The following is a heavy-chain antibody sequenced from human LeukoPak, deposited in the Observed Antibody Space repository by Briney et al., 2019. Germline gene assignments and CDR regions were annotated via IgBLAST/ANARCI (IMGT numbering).Heavy chain of an antibody. CDR2: IYYSGST. D-gene: IGHD5-12*01. V-gene: IGHV4-61*08. J-gene: IGHJ4*02. CDR3: ARIRSPGLPGPYFDY. CDR1: GGSISGGDYY. Sequence: SETLSLTCTVSGGSISGGDYYWSWIRQPPGKGLEWIGYIYYSGSTNYNPSLKSRVTISVDTSKNQFSLKLSSVTAADTAVYYCARIRSPGLPGPYFDYWGQGTLVTVSS.